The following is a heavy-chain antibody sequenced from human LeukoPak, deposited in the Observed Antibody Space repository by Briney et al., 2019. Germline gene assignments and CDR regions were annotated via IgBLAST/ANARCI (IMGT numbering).Heavy chain of an antibody. D-gene: IGHD2-15*01. CDR1: GYTFTSYY. CDR3: ARDLGIVVVVAATPGVDY. CDR2: INPSGGST. Sequence: ASVKVSCKASGYTFTSYYMHWVRQAPGQGLEWMGIINPSGGSTSYAQKFQGRVTMTRDTSTCTVYMELSSLRSEDTAVYYCARDLGIVVVVAATPGVDYWGQGTLVTVSS. V-gene: IGHV1-46*01. J-gene: IGHJ4*02.